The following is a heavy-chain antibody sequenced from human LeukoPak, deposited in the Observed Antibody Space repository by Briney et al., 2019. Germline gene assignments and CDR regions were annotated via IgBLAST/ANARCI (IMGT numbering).Heavy chain of an antibody. CDR3: TKDNSGWYLDSDF. D-gene: IGHD6-19*01. V-gene: IGHV3-23*01. Sequence: ESGGSLRLSCAASGFTFSIYAMSWVRQAPGKGLEWVSSISDNGGSTYYTDSVKGRFTISRDNSENTLSLQMSSLRAEDTAVYYCTKDNSGWYLDSDFWGQGTLVTVSS. CDR2: ISDNGGST. CDR1: GFTFSIYA. J-gene: IGHJ4*02.